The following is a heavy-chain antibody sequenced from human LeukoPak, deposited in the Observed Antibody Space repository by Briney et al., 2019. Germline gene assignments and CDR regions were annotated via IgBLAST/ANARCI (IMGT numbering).Heavy chain of an antibody. CDR3: EIHKSSSSWPYYFDY. CDR2: IHNSGST. Sequence: PSETLSLTCTVSCYTTSSSSYYWGWIRQPPGKGLEWIGSIHNSGSTYHNLSLKSRVTISVDTFKNQFSLKLSSVTAADTAVSYCEIHKSSSSWPYYFDYWGQGTLVTVSS. D-gene: IGHD6-13*01. CDR1: CYTTSSSSYY. V-gene: IGHV4-39*01. J-gene: IGHJ4*02.